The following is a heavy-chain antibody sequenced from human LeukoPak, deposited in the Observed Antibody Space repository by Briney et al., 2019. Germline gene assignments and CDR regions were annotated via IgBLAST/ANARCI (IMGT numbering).Heavy chain of an antibody. CDR2: IYYSGST. CDR1: GGSISSYY. Sequence: SETLSLTCTVSGGSISSYYWSWIRQPPGKGLEWIGYIYYSGSTNYNPSLKSRVTISVDTSKNQFSLKLSSVTAADTAVYYCARWPMYYDILTGLHYFDYWGQGTLVTVSS. V-gene: IGHV4-59*01. CDR3: ARWPMYYDILTGLHYFDY. J-gene: IGHJ4*02. D-gene: IGHD3-9*01.